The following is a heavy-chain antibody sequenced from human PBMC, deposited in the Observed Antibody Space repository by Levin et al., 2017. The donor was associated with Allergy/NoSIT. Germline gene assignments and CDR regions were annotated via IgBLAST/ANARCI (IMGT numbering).Heavy chain of an antibody. D-gene: IGHD3-22*01. Sequence: SVKVSCKASGGTFSSYAISWVRQAPGQGLEWMGGIIPIFGTANYAQKFQGRVTITADESTSTAYMELSSLRSEDTAVYYCARDRRASTYYYDSSGPRATAFDIWGQGTMVTVSS. CDR2: IIPIFGTA. V-gene: IGHV1-69*13. CDR1: GGTFSSYA. J-gene: IGHJ3*02. CDR3: ARDRRASTYYYDSSGPRATAFDI.